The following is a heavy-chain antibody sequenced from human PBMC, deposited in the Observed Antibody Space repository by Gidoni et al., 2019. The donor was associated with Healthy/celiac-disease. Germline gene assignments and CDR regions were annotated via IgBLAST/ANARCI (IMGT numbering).Heavy chain of an antibody. Sequence: EVQLVESGGGLVQPGGSLRLSCAASGFTFSSYDMHWVRQATGKGLEWVSAIGTAGDTYYPGSVTGRFTISRENAKNSLYLQMNSLRAGDTAVYYCARAPALNKRTVHCSSTSCSGYFDLWGRGTLVTVSS. D-gene: IGHD2-2*01. CDR1: GFTFSSYD. CDR2: IGTAGDT. J-gene: IGHJ2*01. V-gene: IGHV3-13*01. CDR3: ARAPALNKRTVHCSSTSCSGYFDL.